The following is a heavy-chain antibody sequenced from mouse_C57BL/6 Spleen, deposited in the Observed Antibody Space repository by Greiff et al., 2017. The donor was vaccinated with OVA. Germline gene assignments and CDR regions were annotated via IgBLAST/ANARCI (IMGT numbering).Heavy chain of an antibody. V-gene: IGHV1-15*01. D-gene: IGHD4-1*01. Sequence: QVQLKESGAELVRPGASVTLSCKASGYTFTDYEMHWVKQTPVHGLEWIGAIDPETGGTAYNQKFKGKAILTADKSSSTAYMELRSLTSEDSAVYYCTREETGTRYFDYWGQGTTLTVSS. CDR1: GYTFTDYE. J-gene: IGHJ2*01. CDR2: IDPETGGT. CDR3: TREETGTRYFDY.